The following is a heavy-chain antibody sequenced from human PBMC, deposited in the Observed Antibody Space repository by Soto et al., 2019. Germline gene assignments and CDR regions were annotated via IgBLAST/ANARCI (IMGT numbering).Heavy chain of an antibody. V-gene: IGHV3-23*01. CDR1: GFTFSSYA. J-gene: IGHJ4*02. D-gene: IGHD3-16*01. Sequence: EVQLLESGGGLVQPGGSLRLSCAASGFTFSSYAMSWVRQAPGKGLEWVSAISGSGGSTYYADSVKGRFTISRDNSKNALFLKMNSVRAGDTAVYYCEKVVGGGYYYVWGSYGYFDYWGQGTLVTVSS. CDR2: ISGSGGST. CDR3: EKVVGGGYYYVWGSYGYFDY.